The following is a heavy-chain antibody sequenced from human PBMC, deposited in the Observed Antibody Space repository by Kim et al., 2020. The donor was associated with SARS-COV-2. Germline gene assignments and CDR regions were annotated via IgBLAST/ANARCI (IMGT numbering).Heavy chain of an antibody. V-gene: IGHV5-51*01. CDR3: ARRFCGGDCYSAFDPRWYFDL. D-gene: IGHD2-21*02. J-gene: IGHJ2*01. Sequence: GESLKISCKGSGYSFTSYWIGWVRQMPGKGLEWMGIIYPGDSDTKYSPSFQGQVTISADKSISTAYLQWSSLKASDTAMYYCARRFCGGDCYSAFDPRWYFDLWGRGTLVTVSS. CDR1: GYSFTSYW. CDR2: IYPGDSDT.